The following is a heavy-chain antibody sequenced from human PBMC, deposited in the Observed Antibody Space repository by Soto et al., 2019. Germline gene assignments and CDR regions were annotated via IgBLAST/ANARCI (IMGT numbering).Heavy chain of an antibody. D-gene: IGHD7-27*01. V-gene: IGHV3-30*04. CDR1: GFTFSSYA. J-gene: IGHJ4*02. CDR3: ARDGPLTGVLDY. Sequence: GGSLRLSCAASGFTFSSYAMHWVRQAPGKGLEWVAVISYDGSNKYYADSVKGRFTISRDNSKNTLYLQMNSLRAEDTAVYYCARDGPLTGVLDYWGQGTLVTVSS. CDR2: ISYDGSNK.